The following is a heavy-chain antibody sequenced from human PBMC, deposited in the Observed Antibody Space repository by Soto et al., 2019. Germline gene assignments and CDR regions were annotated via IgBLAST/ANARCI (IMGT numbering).Heavy chain of an antibody. CDR1: GFTLSDYY. CDR2: IKGDGGDP. D-gene: IGHD3-3*02. J-gene: IGHJ4*02. V-gene: IGHV3-7*01. Sequence: GGSLRLSCATSGFTLSDYYISWVRQVPGKGLDWVGNIKGDGGDPHYVDSVKGRFTISRDNAKNSLYLQMDSLRADDTAVYYCARESFSASPNFFDYWGQGTLVTVSS. CDR3: ARESFSASPNFFDY.